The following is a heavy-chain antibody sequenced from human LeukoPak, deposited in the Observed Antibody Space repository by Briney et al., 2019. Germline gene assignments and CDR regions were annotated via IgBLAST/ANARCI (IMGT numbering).Heavy chain of an antibody. J-gene: IGHJ4*02. CDR1: GYSISTLAN. Sequence: SETLSLTCTVSGYSISTLANWGWIRQSPGKGLEWVASIYHGGSTYYNPSLRGRVTISMDTSKNQIPLKLTSVTAADTAVYYCAREKALIDHYDFTGYDWEYWGQGSLVIVSS. CDR3: AREKALIDHYDFTGYDWEY. CDR2: IYHGGST. D-gene: IGHD3-22*01. V-gene: IGHV4-38-2*02.